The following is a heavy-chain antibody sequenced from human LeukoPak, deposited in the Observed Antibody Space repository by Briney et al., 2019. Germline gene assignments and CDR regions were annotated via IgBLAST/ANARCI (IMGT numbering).Heavy chain of an antibody. Sequence: SETLSLTCAVYGGSFSGYYWSWIRQPPGKGLEWIGEINHSGSTYYNPSLKSRVTISVDTSKNQFSLKLSSVTAADTAVYYCASQITTQHLLNWFDPWGQGTLVTVSS. CDR2: INHSGST. V-gene: IGHV4-34*01. D-gene: IGHD3-22*01. CDR1: GGSFSGYY. CDR3: ASQITTQHLLNWFDP. J-gene: IGHJ5*02.